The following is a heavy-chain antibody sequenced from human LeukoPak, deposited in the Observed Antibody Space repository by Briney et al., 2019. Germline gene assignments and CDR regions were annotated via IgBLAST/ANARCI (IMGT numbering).Heavy chain of an antibody. CDR3: ASRRYSSSSPFDY. Sequence: SETLSLTCTVSGGSIRGYYWSWIRQPAGKGLEWIGRIYTSGSTNYNPSLKSRVTISVDKSKNQFSLKLSSVTAADTAVYYCASRRYSSSSPFDYWGQGTLVTVSS. D-gene: IGHD6-6*01. J-gene: IGHJ4*02. V-gene: IGHV4-4*07. CDR2: IYTSGST. CDR1: GGSIRGYY.